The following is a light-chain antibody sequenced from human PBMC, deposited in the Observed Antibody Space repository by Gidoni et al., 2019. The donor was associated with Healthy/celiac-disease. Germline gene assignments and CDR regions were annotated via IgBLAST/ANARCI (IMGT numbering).Light chain of an antibody. J-gene: IGLJ2*01. CDR1: SGHSSYI. CDR3: ETWDSNTVV. Sequence: QPVLTQSSSASASLGSSVKLTCTLSSGHSSYIIPWHQQQPGKAPRYLMKLEGSGSYNKGSGVPDRFSGSSSGADRYLTISNLQSEDEADYYCETWDSNTVVFGGGTKLTVL. CDR2: LEGSGSY. V-gene: IGLV4-60*03.